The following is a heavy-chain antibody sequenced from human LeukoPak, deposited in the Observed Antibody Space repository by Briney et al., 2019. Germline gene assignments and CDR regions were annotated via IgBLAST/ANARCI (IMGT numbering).Heavy chain of an antibody. D-gene: IGHD6-13*01. J-gene: IGHJ4*02. CDR2: ISGTGDST. V-gene: IGHV3-23*01. CDR3: ARVYSSTIRYFDY. CDR1: GFTFSSYA. Sequence: GGSLRLSCAASGFTFSSYAMSWVRQAPGKGLEWVSGISGTGDSTYYADSVKGRFTISRDNAKNTLYLQMNSLRAEDTAVYYCARVYSSTIRYFDYWGQGTLVTVSS.